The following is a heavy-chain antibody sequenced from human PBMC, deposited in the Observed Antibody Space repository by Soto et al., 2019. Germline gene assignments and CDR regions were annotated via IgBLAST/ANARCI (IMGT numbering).Heavy chain of an antibody. V-gene: IGHV3-9*01. D-gene: IGHD3-3*01. J-gene: IGHJ6*02. CDR3: AKDMGFWSGPVYGMDV. CDR2: ISWNSGSI. CDR1: GFTFDDYA. Sequence: PGGSLRLSCAASGFTFDDYAMHWVRQAPGKGLEWVSGISWNSGSIGYADSVKGRFTISRDNAKNSLYLQMNSLRAEDTALYYCAKDMGFWSGPVYGMDVWGQGTTVTVS.